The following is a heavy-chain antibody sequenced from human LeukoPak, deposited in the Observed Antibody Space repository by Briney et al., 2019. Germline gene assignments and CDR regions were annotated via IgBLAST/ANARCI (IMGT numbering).Heavy chain of an antibody. J-gene: IGHJ2*01. V-gene: IGHV4-4*07. D-gene: IGHD3/OR15-3a*01. Sequence: KPSEPLSLTCTVSGASISLYYWSWIRQPAGKGLEWIGRMSSSGSTNYNPSLKSRVTMSVDTSKNQFSLDLSSVTAADTAVYYCARDSRTERPWYFDLWGRGTLVTVSS. CDR3: ARDSRTERPWYFDL. CDR2: MSSSGST. CDR1: GASISLYY.